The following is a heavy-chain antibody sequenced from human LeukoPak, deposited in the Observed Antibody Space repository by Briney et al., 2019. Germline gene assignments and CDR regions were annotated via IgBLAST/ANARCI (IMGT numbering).Heavy chain of an antibody. J-gene: IGHJ4*02. CDR2: ISYDGSNK. D-gene: IGHD3-3*01. CDR1: GFTFSSYG. CDR3: AKDGPPTYYDFWSGYSDY. V-gene: IGHV3-30*18. Sequence: GRSLRLSCAASGFTFSSYGMPWVRQAPGKGLEWVAVISYDGSNKYYADSVKGRFTISRDNSKNTLYLQMNSLRAEDTAVYYCAKDGPPTYYDFWSGYSDYWGQGTLVTVSS.